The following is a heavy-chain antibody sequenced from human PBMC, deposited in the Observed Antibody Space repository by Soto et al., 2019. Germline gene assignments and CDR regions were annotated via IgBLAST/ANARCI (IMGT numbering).Heavy chain of an antibody. J-gene: IGHJ4*02. CDR2: SSNSGTFS. Sequence: GSLRLSCEGSGFTFSDYYISWIRQAPGKGLEWISYSSNSGTFSRYADSVKGRFSISRDNTKNLLYLQMNSLRAEDTAVYYCAKDHDFDYWGQGTLVTVSS. CDR1: GFTFSDYY. V-gene: IGHV3-11*05. CDR3: AKDHDFDY.